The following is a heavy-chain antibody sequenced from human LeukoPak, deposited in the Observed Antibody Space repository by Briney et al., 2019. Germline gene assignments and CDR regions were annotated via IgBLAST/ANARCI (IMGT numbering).Heavy chain of an antibody. CDR1: GFTVSSNY. J-gene: IGHJ6*02. CDR3: ARGGYCSSTSCYFYYYYGMDV. CDR2: IYSGGST. Sequence: GGSLRLSCAATGFTVSSNYISWVRQAPGKGLDWVSVIYSGGSTYYADSVKGRFTISRDNSKNTLYLQMNSLRAEDMAVYYCARGGYCSSTSCYFYYYYGMDVWGQGTTVTVSS. V-gene: IGHV3-53*05. D-gene: IGHD2-2*01.